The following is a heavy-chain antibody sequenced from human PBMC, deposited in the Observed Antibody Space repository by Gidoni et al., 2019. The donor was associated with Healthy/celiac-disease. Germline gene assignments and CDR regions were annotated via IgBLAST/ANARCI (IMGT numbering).Heavy chain of an antibody. CDR3: ARDEGSSIFGGTSGAFDI. D-gene: IGHD3-3*01. V-gene: IGHV3-74*01. Sequence: EVQLVESGGGLVQPGGSLRLSCAASGFPFSSYWRHWVRQAPGKGLVWVSRINSDGSSTSYAHSVKGRFTISRDNAKNTLYLQMNSLRAEDTAVYYCARDEGSSIFGGTSGAFDIWGQGTMVTVSS. CDR1: GFPFSSYW. CDR2: INSDGSST. J-gene: IGHJ3*02.